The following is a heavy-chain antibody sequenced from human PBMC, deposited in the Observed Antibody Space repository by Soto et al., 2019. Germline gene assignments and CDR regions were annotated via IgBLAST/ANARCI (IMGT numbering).Heavy chain of an antibody. CDR3: ARDPDYGDYWGYFFDS. D-gene: IGHD4-17*01. V-gene: IGHV1-2*02. CDR1: GYTFAAYY. J-gene: IGHJ4*02. Sequence: QVQLVQSGAEVKKPGASVKVSCKTSGYTFAAYYIHWIRQAPGQGLEWMGWSNPTRGGTVYAQNFQDRVTMPRDTSISTAYMELRRLNSDDTAVYYCARDPDYGDYWGYFFDSWGQRTPVTVSS. CDR2: SNPTRGGT.